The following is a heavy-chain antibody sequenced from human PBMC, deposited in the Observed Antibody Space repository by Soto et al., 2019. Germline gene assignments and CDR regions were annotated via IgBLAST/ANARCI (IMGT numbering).Heavy chain of an antibody. V-gene: IGHV4-30-4*01. CDR3: ARAMNLASSYNWFDP. J-gene: IGHJ5*02. Sequence: QVQLQESGPGLVKPSQTLSLTCTVSGGSISSGVYYWSWIRQAPGKGLEWIGYIYHSGSIYYGPSLKSQSTISADTSKNQFSLKLSSVTAAVTAVYYCARAMNLASSYNWFDPWGQGTLVTVSS. CDR1: GGSISSGVYY. CDR2: IYHSGSI.